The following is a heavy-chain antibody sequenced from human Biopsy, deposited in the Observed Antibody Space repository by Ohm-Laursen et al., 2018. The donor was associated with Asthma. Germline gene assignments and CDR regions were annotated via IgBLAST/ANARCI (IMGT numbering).Heavy chain of an antibody. CDR2: IYYMGST. V-gene: IGHV4-39*02. CDR3: ARLRIEGISPYYFDY. CDR1: GASISSSSSHY. Sequence: GTLSLTCTVSGASISSSSSHYWAWIRQPPGKGLEWIANIYYMGSTYYNPSLKSRVTISLDMSMNHLSLKLNSVTAADTAVYSCARLRIEGISPYYFDYWGQGSLVTVSS. J-gene: IGHJ4*02. D-gene: IGHD2/OR15-2a*01.